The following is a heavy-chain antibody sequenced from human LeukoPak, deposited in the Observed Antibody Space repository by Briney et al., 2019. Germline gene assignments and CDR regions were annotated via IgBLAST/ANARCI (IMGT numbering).Heavy chain of an antibody. CDR1: GFTFSRYW. CDR3: ARVDSSGYYFDY. CDR2: IKQDGSEK. V-gene: IGHV3-7*01. Sequence: GGSLRLSCAASGFTFSRYWMSWVRQAPGKGLEWAANIKQDGSEKYYVDSVKGRFTISRDNAKNSLYLQMNSLRAEDTAVYYCARVDSSGYYFDYWGQGTLVTVSS. J-gene: IGHJ4*02. D-gene: IGHD3-22*01.